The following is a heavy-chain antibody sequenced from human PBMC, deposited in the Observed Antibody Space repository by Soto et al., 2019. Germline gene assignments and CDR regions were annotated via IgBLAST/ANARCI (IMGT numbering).Heavy chain of an antibody. CDR2: IGGGGADT. V-gene: IGHV3-23*01. D-gene: IGHD1-26*01. J-gene: IGHJ5*02. CDR1: RFTFSDYA. Sequence: DEQLLESGGGLVQPGGSLTLSCAASRFTFSDYAMSWVRQAPGKGLEWVSAIGGGGADTYYADSVKGRFTISRDNSKNTLYLQMNSLRDEDTAVYYCATDAVPYNGKWDWFDPWGQGTLVTVSS. CDR3: ATDAVPYNGKWDWFDP.